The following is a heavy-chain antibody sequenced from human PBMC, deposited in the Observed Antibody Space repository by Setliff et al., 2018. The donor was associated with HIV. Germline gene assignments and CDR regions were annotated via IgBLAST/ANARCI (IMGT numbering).Heavy chain of an antibody. J-gene: IGHJ2*01. V-gene: IGHV4-38-2*01. CDR1: GYSISSGYY. D-gene: IGHD3-10*01. CDR3: ARSHYGMMGNWYFDL. CDR2: IYHTGSI. Sequence: AVSGYSISSGYYWGWIRQPPGKGLEWIGNIYHTGSISYNPSLKSRVTISVYMSKNHFSLKLSSVTAADTAVYYCARSHYGMMGNWYFDLWGRGTLGHRLL.